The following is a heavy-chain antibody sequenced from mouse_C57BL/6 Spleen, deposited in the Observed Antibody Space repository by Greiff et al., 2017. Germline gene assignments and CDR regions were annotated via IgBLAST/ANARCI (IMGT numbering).Heavy chain of an antibody. CDR1: GFSLTSYG. D-gene: IGHD1-1*02. CDR3: AKEGTGNWYCDV. CDR2: LWRGGST. J-gene: IGHJ1*03. V-gene: IGHV2-5*01. Sequence: VQLQQSGPGLVQPSQSLSITCTVSGFSLTSYGVHWVRQSPGKGLEWLGVLWRGGSTDYYAAFMSRLSITKDNSKSQVFFKMNNMQADDTAIYYGAKEGTGNWYCDVWGTGTTVTVSS.